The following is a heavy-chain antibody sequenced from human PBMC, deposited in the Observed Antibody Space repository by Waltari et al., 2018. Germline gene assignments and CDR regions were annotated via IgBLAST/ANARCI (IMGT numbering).Heavy chain of an antibody. CDR3: AKESARGVVVVVAATRWYFDL. CDR1: GFTFSSYG. J-gene: IGHJ2*01. CDR2: ISYDGSNK. D-gene: IGHD2-15*01. Sequence: QVQLVQSGAELKKPGASVKVSCAASGFTFSSYGMHWVRQAPGKGLEWVAVISYDGSNKYYADSVKGRFTISRDNSKNTLYLQMNSLRAEDTAVYYCAKESARGVVVVVAATRWYFDLWGRGTLVTVSS. V-gene: IGHV3-30*18.